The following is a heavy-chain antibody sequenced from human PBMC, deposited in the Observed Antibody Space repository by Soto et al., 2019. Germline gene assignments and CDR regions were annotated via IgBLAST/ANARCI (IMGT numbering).Heavy chain of an antibody. D-gene: IGHD2-21*02. Sequence: QITLKETGPTLVKPTQTLTLTCSFSGFSLSTSGVCVGWIRQPPGKALEWLALIYWDDDKRYNTSLMSRLAVTRDTSKDQVVLTLTDMAPVDTATYYCAHRRVRDLYFDYWGQGTPVTVSS. J-gene: IGHJ4*02. CDR3: AHRRVRDLYFDY. CDR2: IYWDDDK. CDR1: GFSLSTSGVC. V-gene: IGHV2-5*02.